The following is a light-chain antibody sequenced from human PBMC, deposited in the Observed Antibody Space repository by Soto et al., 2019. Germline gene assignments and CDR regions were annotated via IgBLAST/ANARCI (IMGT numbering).Light chain of an antibody. CDR2: DVT. V-gene: IGLV2-14*01. CDR3: CSYTDIALDVV. J-gene: IGLJ2*01. CDR1: SSDVGGYIY. Sequence: QSALTQPASVSGSPGQSITISCTGTSSDVGGYIYVSWYQHLPGKAPKLLIFDVTHRPSGVSDRFSGSKSGNTASLTISGVRPEDEADYYCCSYTDIALDVVFGGGTQLTVL.